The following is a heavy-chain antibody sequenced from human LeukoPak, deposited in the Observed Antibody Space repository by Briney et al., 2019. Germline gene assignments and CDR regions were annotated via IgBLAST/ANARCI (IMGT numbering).Heavy chain of an antibody. V-gene: IGHV3-64*01. J-gene: IGHJ4*02. CDR2: IRSNGDST. D-gene: IGHD1-26*01. CDR3: ARDRIVGASIFAY. Sequence: GGSLRLSCAASEFTFSNYAMHWVRQAPGKGLEYVSGIRSNGDSTYYANSVKGRFTISRDNSKNTLYLQMGSLRAEDTAVYYCARDRIVGASIFAYWGQGTLVTVSS. CDR1: EFTFSNYA.